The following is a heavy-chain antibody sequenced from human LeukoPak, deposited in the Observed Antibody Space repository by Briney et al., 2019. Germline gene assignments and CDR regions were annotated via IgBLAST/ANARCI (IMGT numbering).Heavy chain of an antibody. Sequence: GGSLRLSCTGSGFTFRSYAMGWVRQAPGKGLEWVAGITDNGLARNYADSVQGRFTIHGDDSRSTVDLQMNSLRVEDTALYYCARDGWGWAQYDYWGQGTLVTVSS. V-gene: IGHV3-23*01. J-gene: IGHJ4*02. D-gene: IGHD5-24*01. CDR3: ARDGWGWAQYDY. CDR1: GFTFRSYA. CDR2: ITDNGLAR.